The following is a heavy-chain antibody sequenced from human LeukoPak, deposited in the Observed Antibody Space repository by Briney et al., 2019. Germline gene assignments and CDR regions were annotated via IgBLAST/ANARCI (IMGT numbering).Heavy chain of an antibody. Sequence: GSLRLSCTASGFTFGDYAMSWVRQAPGQGLEWVSFIRSKAYGGTTEYAASVKGRFTISRDDSKSIAYLQMNSLKTEDTAVYYCIAAAGDYWGQGTLVTVSS. D-gene: IGHD6-13*01. CDR1: GFTFGDYA. V-gene: IGHV3-49*04. J-gene: IGHJ4*02. CDR2: IRSKAYGGTT. CDR3: IAAAGDY.